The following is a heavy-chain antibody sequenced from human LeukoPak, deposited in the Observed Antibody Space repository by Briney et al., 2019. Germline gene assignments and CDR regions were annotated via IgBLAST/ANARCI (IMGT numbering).Heavy chain of an antibody. J-gene: IGHJ4*02. CDR3: AHSKLSTSWAPFDY. V-gene: IGHV3-23*01. CDR2: ISGSGGST. D-gene: IGHD2-2*01. Sequence: GGSLRLSCAASGFTFSSYAMSWVRQAPGKGLEWVSAISGSGGSTHYADSVKGRFTISRDNSKNTLYLQMNSLRAEDTAVYYCAHSKLSTSWAPFDYWGQGTLVTVSS. CDR1: GFTFSSYA.